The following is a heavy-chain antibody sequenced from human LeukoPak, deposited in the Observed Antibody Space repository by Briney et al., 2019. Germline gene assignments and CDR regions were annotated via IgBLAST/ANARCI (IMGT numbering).Heavy chain of an antibody. V-gene: IGHV1-69*05. CDR2: IIPIFGTA. J-gene: IGHJ4*02. CDR1: RGTFSSYA. D-gene: IGHD5-18*01. Sequence: SVKVSCKASRGTFSSYAISWVRQAPGQGLGWMGRIIPIFGTANYAQKFHGRVTITTDESTSTAYMELSSLRSEDTAVYYCAMGGIQLRMVLLDYWGQGTLVTVSS. CDR3: AMGGIQLRMVLLDY.